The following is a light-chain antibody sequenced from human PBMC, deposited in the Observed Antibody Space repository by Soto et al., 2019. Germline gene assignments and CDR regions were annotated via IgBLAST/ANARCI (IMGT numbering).Light chain of an antibody. Sequence: QPVLTQPASVSGSPGQSITISCTGTSSYICRYNYVSWYQQHPGKAPNIMISDVTNRPSGVSNRFSGSKPGNTASLTISGLQAEDEADYYCSSYTGISTYVFGTGTKLTVL. CDR1: SSYICRYNY. CDR2: DVT. J-gene: IGLJ1*01. CDR3: SSYTGISTYV. V-gene: IGLV2-14*03.